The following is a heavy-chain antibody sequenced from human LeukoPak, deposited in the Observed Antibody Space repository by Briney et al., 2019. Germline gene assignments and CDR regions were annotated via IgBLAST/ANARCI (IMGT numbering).Heavy chain of an antibody. V-gene: IGHV4-39*01. D-gene: IGHD1-1*01. Sequence: SETLSLTCTVSGGSINSPNSYWGWIRQPPGKGLEGIGSIFHDGTTYYSPSLKSRVTGSVDTSLNQFSLSLMSMTAADTAVYYCARRVVAGTTVDFWGQGNLVTVSS. J-gene: IGHJ4*02. CDR3: ARRVVAGTTVDF. CDR1: GGSINSPNSY. CDR2: IFHDGTT.